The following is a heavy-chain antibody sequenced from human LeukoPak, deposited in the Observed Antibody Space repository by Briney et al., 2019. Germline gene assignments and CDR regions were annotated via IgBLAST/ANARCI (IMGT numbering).Heavy chain of an antibody. CDR1: GGSFSGYY. J-gene: IGHJ4*02. D-gene: IGHD6-19*01. CDR3: ARRRYSSGWYPYFDY. CDR2: INHSGST. Sequence: TSETLSLTCAVYGGSFSGYYWSWIRQPPGKGLEWIGEINHSGSTNYNPSLKGRVTISVDTSKNQFSLKLSSVTAADTAVYYCARRRYSSGWYPYFDYWGQGTLVTVSS. V-gene: IGHV4-34*01.